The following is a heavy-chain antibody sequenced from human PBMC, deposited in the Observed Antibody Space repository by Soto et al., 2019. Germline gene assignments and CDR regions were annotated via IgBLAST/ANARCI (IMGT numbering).Heavy chain of an antibody. CDR3: ARDQSGYDYHYYGMDV. CDR2: IIPIFGTA. D-gene: IGHD5-12*01. J-gene: IGHJ6*02. V-gene: IGHV1-69*12. CDR1: GGTFSSYA. Sequence: QVQLVQSGAEVKKPGSSVKVSCKASGGTFSSYAISWVRQAPGQGLEWMGGIIPIFGTANYAQKFQGRVTITADESTSTAYMELSSLRPEDTAVYYCARDQSGYDYHYYGMDVWGQGTTVTVSS.